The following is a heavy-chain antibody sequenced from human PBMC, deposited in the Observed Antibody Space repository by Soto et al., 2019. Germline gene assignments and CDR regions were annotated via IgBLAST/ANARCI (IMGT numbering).Heavy chain of an antibody. CDR1: GFTFSSYA. J-gene: IGHJ4*02. CDR2: ISGSGGST. D-gene: IGHD3-16*01. V-gene: IGHV3-23*01. Sequence: AGGSLRLSCAASGFTFSSYAMSWVRQAPGKGLEWVSAISGSGGSTYYADSVKGRFTISRDNSKNTLYLQMNSLRAEDTAVYYCAKVVGRVERGGYDYWGQGTLVTVYS. CDR3: AKVVGRVERGGYDY.